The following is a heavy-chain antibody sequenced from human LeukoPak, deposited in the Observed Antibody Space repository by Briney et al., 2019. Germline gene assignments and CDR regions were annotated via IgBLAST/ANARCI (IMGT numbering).Heavy chain of an antibody. V-gene: IGHV3-23*01. J-gene: IGHJ3*01. CDR1: RFTFSSYV. D-gene: IGHD6-13*01. Sequence: PGGSLRLSCAASRFTFSSYVMTWVRQAPRKGLEWVSDISGSGGSTYYADSVKGRFTISRDNSKNTLYLQMNSLRADDTAMYYCAKFPRRAAAGGFDLWGQGTMVIVSS. CDR3: AKFPRRAAAGGFDL. CDR2: ISGSGGST.